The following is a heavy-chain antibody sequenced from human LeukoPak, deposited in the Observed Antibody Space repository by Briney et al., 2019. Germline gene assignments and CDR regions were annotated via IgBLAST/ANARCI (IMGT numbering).Heavy chain of an antibody. CDR2: IYYSGST. V-gene: IGHV4-39*02. Sequence: SETLSLTCTVSGGSISSSSYYWGWIRQPPGKGLEWIGSIYYSGSTYYNPSLKSRVTISVDTSKNQFSLKLSSVTAADTAVYYCARDHSGYDRDYYYYYYMDVWGKGTTVTVSS. J-gene: IGHJ6*03. CDR3: ARDHSGYDRDYYYYYYMDV. CDR1: GGSISSSSYY. D-gene: IGHD5-12*01.